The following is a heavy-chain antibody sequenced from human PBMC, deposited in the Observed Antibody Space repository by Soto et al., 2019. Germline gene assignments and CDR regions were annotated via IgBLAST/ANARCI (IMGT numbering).Heavy chain of an antibody. V-gene: IGHV4-31*03. CDR3: ARHDYGDSFYWDVDL. J-gene: IGHJ2*01. CDR1: GGSISSGGYY. D-gene: IGHD4-17*01. CDR2: IYYSGST. Sequence: QVQLQESGPGLVKPSQTLSLTCTVSGGSISSGGYYWSWIRQHQGKGLEWIGYIYYSGSTYYNPSLKSRVTISVDTSKNQFSLKLSSVTAADTAVYYCARHDYGDSFYWDVDLWGRGTLVTVSS.